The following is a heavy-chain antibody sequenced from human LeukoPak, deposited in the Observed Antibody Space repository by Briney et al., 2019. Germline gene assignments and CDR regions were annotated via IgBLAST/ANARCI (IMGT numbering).Heavy chain of an antibody. CDR1: GYSFINYG. J-gene: IGHJ4*02. D-gene: IGHD3-10*01. CDR3: ARGGGGYYGSGSYLIDH. V-gene: IGHV1-18*01. Sequence: ASVKVSCKASGYSFINYGISWVRQAPGQGLEYMGWISVYNGNTNYAQRLQGRVTMTADTSTSTVYMELRSLRSDDTAVYYCARGGGGYYGSGSYLIDHWGQGTLVTVSS. CDR2: ISVYNGNT.